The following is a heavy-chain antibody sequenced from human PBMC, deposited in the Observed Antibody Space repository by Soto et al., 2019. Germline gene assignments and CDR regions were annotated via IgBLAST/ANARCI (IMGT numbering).Heavy chain of an antibody. J-gene: IGHJ4*02. V-gene: IGHV1-18*01. CDR3: AKVFCSSTSCYTGIGPY. Sequence: ASVKVSCKASGYTFTSYGISWVRQAPGQGLEWMGWISAYNGNTNYAQKLQGRVTISRDNSKNTLYLQMNSLRAEDTAVYYCAKVFCSSTSCYTGIGPYWGQGTLVTVSS. CDR1: GYTFTSYG. D-gene: IGHD2-2*02. CDR2: ISAYNGNT.